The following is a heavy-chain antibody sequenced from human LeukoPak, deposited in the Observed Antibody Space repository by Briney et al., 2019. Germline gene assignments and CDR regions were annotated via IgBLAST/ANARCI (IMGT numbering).Heavy chain of an antibody. Sequence: PGGSLRLSCAASGFTFSSYWMSWVRQAPGKGLEWVANIKQDGSEKYYVDSVKGRFTISRDNAKNSLYLQMNSLRAEDTAVYYCAKTSGYSGYEQNDAFDIWGQGTMVTVSS. D-gene: IGHD5-12*01. CDR1: GFTFSSYW. J-gene: IGHJ3*02. CDR3: AKTSGYSGYEQNDAFDI. CDR2: IKQDGSEK. V-gene: IGHV3-7*01.